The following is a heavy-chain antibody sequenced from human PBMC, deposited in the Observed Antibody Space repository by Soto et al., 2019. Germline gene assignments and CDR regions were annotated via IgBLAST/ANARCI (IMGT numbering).Heavy chain of an antibody. V-gene: IGHV4-34*01. J-gene: IGHJ3*02. D-gene: IGHD3-10*01. CDR1: GGSFSGYY. CDR2: INHSGST. CDR3: ARDSYYYGSGSYYKAFDI. Sequence: SETLSLTCAVYGGSFSGYYWSWIRQPPGKGLEWIGEINHSGSTNYNPSLKSRVTISVDTSKNQFSLKLSSVTAADTAVYYCARDSYYYGSGSYYKAFDIWGQGTMVTVSS.